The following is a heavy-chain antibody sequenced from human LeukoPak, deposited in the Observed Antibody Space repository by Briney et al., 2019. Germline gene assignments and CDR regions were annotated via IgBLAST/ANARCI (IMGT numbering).Heavy chain of an antibody. D-gene: IGHD1-26*01. CDR3: ARDRVGATDYFDY. CDR1: GFTFSSYA. Sequence: GGSLRLSCAASGFTFSSYAMHWVRQAPGKGLEWVAVISYDGSNKYYADSVKGRFTISRDNSKNTLYLQMNSLRAEDTAVYYRARDRVGATDYFDYWGQGTLVTVSS. CDR2: ISYDGSNK. J-gene: IGHJ4*02. V-gene: IGHV3-30-3*01.